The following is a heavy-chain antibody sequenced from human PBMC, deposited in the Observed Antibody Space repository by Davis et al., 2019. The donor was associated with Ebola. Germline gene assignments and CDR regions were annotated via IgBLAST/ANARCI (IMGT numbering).Heavy chain of an antibody. D-gene: IGHD3-22*01. CDR2: ISSSGSTI. CDR3: ARGDSSGYYSPLDY. J-gene: IGHJ4*02. Sequence: GESLKISCAASGFTFSSYGMNWVRQAPGKGLEWVSYISSSGSTIYYADSVKGRFTISRDNAKNSLYLQMNSLRAEDTAVYYCARGDSSGYYSPLDYWGQGTLVTVSS. CDR1: GFTFSSYG. V-gene: IGHV3-48*01.